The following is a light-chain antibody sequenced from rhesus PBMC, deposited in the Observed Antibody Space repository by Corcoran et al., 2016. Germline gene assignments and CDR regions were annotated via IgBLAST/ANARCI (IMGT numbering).Light chain of an antibody. CDR2: KAS. CDR1: QGISSW. CDR3: QQYSSRPPT. Sequence: DIQMTQSPSSLSASVGDTVTITCRASQGISSWLAWYQQKPGKAHKLLIYKASSLQRGVPSRFSGSGSGTDCTLTISSLQSEDFATYYCQQYSSRPPTFGGGTKVEIK. J-gene: IGKJ4*01. V-gene: IGKV1-22*01.